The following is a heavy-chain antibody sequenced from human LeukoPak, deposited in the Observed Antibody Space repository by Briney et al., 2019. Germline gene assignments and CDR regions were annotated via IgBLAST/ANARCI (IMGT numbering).Heavy chain of an antibody. CDR1: GGSISNYY. Sequence: SETLSLTCTVSGGSISNYYWGWIRQPPGKGLEWIGSIYYSGSTYYNPSLKSRVTISVDTSKNQFSLKLSSVTAADTAVYYCARTLAVAGLFECDYWGQGTLVTVSS. CDR3: ARTLAVAGLFECDY. J-gene: IGHJ4*02. D-gene: IGHD6-19*01. CDR2: IYYSGST. V-gene: IGHV4-39*01.